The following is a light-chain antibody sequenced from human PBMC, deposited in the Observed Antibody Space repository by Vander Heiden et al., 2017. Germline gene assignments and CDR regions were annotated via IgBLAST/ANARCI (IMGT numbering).Light chain of an antibody. Sequence: DIVMTQSPDSLAVSLGERATINCKSSQSLLYSSNNKNYLAWYQQKPGQPPKLLIYWTSTRESGVPDRFSGSGSGTDFTLTISSLQAEDVAVYYCQQEDSTPLTFGGGTKVDTK. CDR2: WTS. CDR1: QSLLYSSNNKNY. J-gene: IGKJ4*01. V-gene: IGKV4-1*01. CDR3: QQEDSTPLT.